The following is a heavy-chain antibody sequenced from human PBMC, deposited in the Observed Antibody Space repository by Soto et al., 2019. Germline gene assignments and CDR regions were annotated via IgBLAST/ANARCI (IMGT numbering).Heavy chain of an antibody. CDR2: IWYDGSNK. CDR1: GFTFSSYG. Sequence: QVQLVESGGGVVQPGRSLRLSCAASGFTFSSYGMHWVRQAPGKGLEWVAVIWYDGSNKNYADSVKGRFTISRDNSKNTLYLQMNSLRAEDTAVYYCARDTAARPGYYYYYMDVWGKGTTVTVSS. J-gene: IGHJ6*03. D-gene: IGHD6-6*01. V-gene: IGHV3-33*01. CDR3: ARDTAARPGYYYYYMDV.